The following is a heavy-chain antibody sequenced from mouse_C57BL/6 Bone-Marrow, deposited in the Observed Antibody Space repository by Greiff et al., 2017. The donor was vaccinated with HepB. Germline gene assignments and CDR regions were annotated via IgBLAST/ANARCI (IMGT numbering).Heavy chain of an antibody. CDR3: TRSYDSYFYWYFDV. CDR2: IYPGNSDT. CDR1: GYTFTSYW. Sequence: EVQLQQSGTVLARPGASVKMSCKTSGYTFTSYWMHWVKQRPGQGLEWIGAIYPGNSDTSYNQKFKGKAKLTAVTSASTAYMELSSLTNEDSAVYYCTRSYDSYFYWYFDVWGTGTTVTVSS. J-gene: IGHJ1*03. D-gene: IGHD2-3*01. V-gene: IGHV1-5*01.